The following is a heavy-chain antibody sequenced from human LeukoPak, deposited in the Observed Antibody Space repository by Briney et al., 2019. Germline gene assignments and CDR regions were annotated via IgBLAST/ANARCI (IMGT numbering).Heavy chain of an antibody. D-gene: IGHD4-23*01. CDR2: ISGNGGST. CDR3: AKDLASVVTPDFDC. CDR1: GFTFSSYA. Sequence: GGSLRLSCAASGFTFSSYAMSWVRQAPGKGLEWVSAISGNGGSTYYADSVKGRFTISRDNSKNTLYLQMNSLRAEDTAVYYCAKDLASVVTPDFDCWGQGTLVTVSS. V-gene: IGHV3-23*01. J-gene: IGHJ4*02.